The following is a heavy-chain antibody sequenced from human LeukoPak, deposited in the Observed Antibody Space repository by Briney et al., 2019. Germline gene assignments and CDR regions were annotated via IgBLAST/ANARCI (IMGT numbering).Heavy chain of an antibody. CDR3: AKGAQDDYYDSSGRRSAFDI. CDR1: GFSFSSNS. CDR2: ISGSSSTI. J-gene: IGHJ3*02. V-gene: IGHV3-48*01. D-gene: IGHD3-22*01. Sequence: GGSLRLSCAASGFSFSSNSMNWVRQAPGKGLEWVSYISGSSSTIYYADSVKGRFTISRDNAKNSLYLQMNSLRAEDTAVYYCAKGAQDDYYDSSGRRSAFDIWGQGTMVTVSS.